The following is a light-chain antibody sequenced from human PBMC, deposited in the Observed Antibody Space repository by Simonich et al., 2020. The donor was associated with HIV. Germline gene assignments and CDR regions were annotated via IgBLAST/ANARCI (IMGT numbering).Light chain of an antibody. CDR1: SSDVGGYNF. CDR3: CSYARRSTLV. J-gene: IGLJ2*01. Sequence: QSALTQPASVSGSPGQSITIYCTGTSSDVGGYNFVSWYQQHPGKAPKLMISDVRKRPSVVSNRFSASKSGNTASLTISGLQTEDEADYYCCSYARRSTLVFGGGTKLTVL. CDR2: DVR. V-gene: IGLV2-23*02.